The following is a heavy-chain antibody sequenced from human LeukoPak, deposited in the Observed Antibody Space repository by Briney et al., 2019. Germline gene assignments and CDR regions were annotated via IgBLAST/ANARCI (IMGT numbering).Heavy chain of an antibody. CDR1: GGSISSYY. CDR3: ARGSGSSSSIWFDP. CDR2: IYYSGST. V-gene: IGHV4-59*01. J-gene: IGHJ5*02. Sequence: SETLSLTCTVSGGSISSYYWSWIRQPPGKGLEWIGYIYYSGSTDYNPSLKSRVTISVDASKNQFSLKLSSVTAADTAVYYCARGSGSSSSIWFDPWGQGTLVTVSS. D-gene: IGHD6-6*01.